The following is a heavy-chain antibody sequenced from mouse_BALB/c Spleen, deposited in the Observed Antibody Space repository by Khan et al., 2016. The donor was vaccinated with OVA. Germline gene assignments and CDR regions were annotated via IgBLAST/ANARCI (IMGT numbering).Heavy chain of an antibody. J-gene: IGHJ4*01. Sequence: VQLVESGAELARPGASVKMSCKASGYTFTSNTMHWVKQRPGQGLEWIGYINPRSSCTNYNQKFKDKATLTADKSSSTASMQLISLTFEDSAVYYCARRTTGYSMDYWGQGTSVTVSS. CDR3: ARRTTGYSMDY. CDR1: GYTFTSNT. CDR2: INPRSSCT. V-gene: IGHV1-4*01. D-gene: IGHD2-14*01.